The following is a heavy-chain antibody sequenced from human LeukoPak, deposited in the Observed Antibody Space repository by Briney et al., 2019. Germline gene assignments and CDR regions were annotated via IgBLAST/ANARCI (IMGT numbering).Heavy chain of an antibody. Sequence: TGGSLRLSCAASGFRFTNYWMSWARQAPGKGLEWVANIKQDGSEIDYVDSMKGRFTISRDNAKNSAYLQVSSLRAEDTAVYYCARIGYRSSSFDYWGQGTLVTVSS. CDR3: ARIGYRSSSFDY. V-gene: IGHV3-7*01. D-gene: IGHD6-13*01. J-gene: IGHJ4*02. CDR1: GFRFTNYW. CDR2: IKQDGSEI.